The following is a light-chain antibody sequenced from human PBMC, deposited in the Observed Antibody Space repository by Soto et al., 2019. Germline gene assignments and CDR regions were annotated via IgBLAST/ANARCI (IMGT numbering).Light chain of an antibody. V-gene: IGKV3-20*01. CDR2: SAS. CDR3: HQYGSSPT. Sequence: EIVLTQSPGTLSLSPGERATLSCRASQSVSKNYLAWYQQKPGQAPRVLIYSASNRATGIPDRFSGSGSGTDCTLTISRLEPEDFAVYYCHQYGSSPTFGQGTKVEIK. J-gene: IGKJ1*01. CDR1: QSVSKNY.